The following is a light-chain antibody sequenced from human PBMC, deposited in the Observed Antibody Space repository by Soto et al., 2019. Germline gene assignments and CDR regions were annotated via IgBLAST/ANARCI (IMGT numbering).Light chain of an antibody. V-gene: IGKV3-20*01. J-gene: IGKJ3*01. CDR3: QQYGSTPPFT. Sequence: EIVLTQSPGTLSLSPGERATLSCRASQSVSSTYLAWYQQKPGQAPRLVIYSGSSRATGVPDRFSGSGSGTDVTHTISRLEREDFAVYCCQQYGSTPPFTFGPGTKVHI. CDR1: QSVSSTY. CDR2: SGS.